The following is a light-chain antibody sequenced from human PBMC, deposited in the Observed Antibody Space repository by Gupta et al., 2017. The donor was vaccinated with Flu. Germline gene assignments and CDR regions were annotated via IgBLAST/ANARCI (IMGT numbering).Light chain of an antibody. CDR3: SSDRTSSTPCV. Sequence: QSALTQPASVSGSPGPSIAISCTGTSSDVGEFHYVSWYQQHPGEAPQLIIYEVSNRPSGVSNRFSGSKSGNTASLTISGLQAEDEADYYCSSDRTSSTPCVFGGGTKLTVL. J-gene: IGLJ3*02. V-gene: IGLV2-14*01. CDR2: EVS. CDR1: SSDVGEFHY.